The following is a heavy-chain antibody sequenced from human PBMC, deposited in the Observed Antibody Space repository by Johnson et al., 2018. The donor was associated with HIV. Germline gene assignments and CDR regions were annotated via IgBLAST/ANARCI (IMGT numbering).Heavy chain of an antibody. CDR2: ISYDGGNK. D-gene: IGHD1-26*01. Sequence: QVQLVESGGGVVQPGRSLRLSCAASGFTFTNYGMHWVRQAPGKGLEWVAVISYDGGNKYYADSVKGRFTISRENAKNSLYLQMNSLRAGDTAVYYWARGPPLQWELRGNAFDIWGQGTMVTVSS. CDR1: GFTFTNYG. V-gene: IGHV3-30*03. CDR3: ARGPPLQWELRGNAFDI. J-gene: IGHJ3*02.